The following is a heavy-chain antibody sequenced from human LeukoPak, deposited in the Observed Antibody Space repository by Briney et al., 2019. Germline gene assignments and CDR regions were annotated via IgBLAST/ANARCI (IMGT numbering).Heavy chain of an antibody. CDR2: IYHSGST. Sequence: SETLSLTCTVSGYSISSGYYWGWIRQPPGKGLEWIGSIYHSGSTYYNPSLKSRVTISVDTSKNQFSLKLSSVTAADTAVYYCAREELLWFGSFDYWGQGTLVTVSS. CDR3: AREELLWFGSFDY. J-gene: IGHJ4*02. CDR1: GYSISSGYY. D-gene: IGHD3-10*01. V-gene: IGHV4-38-2*02.